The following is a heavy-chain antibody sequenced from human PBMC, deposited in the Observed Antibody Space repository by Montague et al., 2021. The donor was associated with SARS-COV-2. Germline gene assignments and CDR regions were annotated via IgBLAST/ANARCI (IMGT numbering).Heavy chain of an antibody. CDR2: ISYDGSNK. CDR3: AKDVGLRNFFDY. CDR1: GFTFSSYD. D-gene: IGHD1-26*01. V-gene: IGHV3-30*18. J-gene: IGHJ4*02. Sequence: SLRLSCAASGFTFSSYDMHWVRQAPGKGLEWVAVISYDGSNKYYADSVKGRCTISRDNSKNTLYLQMNSLRAEDTAVYYCAKDVGLRNFFDYWGQGTLVTVSS.